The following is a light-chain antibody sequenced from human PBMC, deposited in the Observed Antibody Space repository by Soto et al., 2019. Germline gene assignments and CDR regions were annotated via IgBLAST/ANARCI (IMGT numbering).Light chain of an antibody. J-gene: IGLJ1*01. V-gene: IGLV4-69*01. CDR2: LDSDGSH. CDR1: SXHSGYA. CDR3: QTWGTGIQV. Sequence: QPVLTQSHSASASLGASVKLTCTLSSXHSGYAIAWHQQQPERGPRYLMKLDSDGSHTKGDGIPDRFSGSSSGAERYLTISSLQSEDEADYYCQTWGTGIQVFGTGTKVTVL.